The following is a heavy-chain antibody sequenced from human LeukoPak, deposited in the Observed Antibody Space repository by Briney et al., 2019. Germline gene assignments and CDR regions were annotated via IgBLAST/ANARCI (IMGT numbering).Heavy chain of an antibody. D-gene: IGHD5-12*01. V-gene: IGHV5-10-1*01. CDR1: GYSFTSYW. CDR3: VRPASVASIHSLDY. J-gene: IGHJ4*02. CDR2: IDPSDSYT. Sequence: GESLRISCKGSGYSFTSYWISWVRQMPGKGLEWMGRIDPSDSYTNYSPSFQGDVTISADKSISTAYLQWSSLKASDTAMYYCVRPASVASIHSLDYWGRGTLVTVSS.